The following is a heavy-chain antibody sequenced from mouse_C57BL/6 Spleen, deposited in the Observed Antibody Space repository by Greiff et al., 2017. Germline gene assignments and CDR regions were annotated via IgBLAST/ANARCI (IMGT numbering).Heavy chain of an antibody. J-gene: IGHJ2*01. Sequence: EVQLQEFGGGLVKPGGSLKLSCAASGFTFSSYTMSWVRQTPEKRLEWVATISGGGGNTYYPDSVKGRFTISRDHAKNTLYLQMSSLRSEDTALYYCARHGGYDGYHYYFDYWGQGTTLTVSS. CDR1: GFTFSSYT. V-gene: IGHV5-9*01. CDR3: ARHGGYDGYHYYFDY. D-gene: IGHD2-3*01. CDR2: ISGGGGNT.